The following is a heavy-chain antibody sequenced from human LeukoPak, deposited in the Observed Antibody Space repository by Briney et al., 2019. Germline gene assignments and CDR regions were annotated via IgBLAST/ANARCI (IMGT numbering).Heavy chain of an antibody. V-gene: IGHV3-30-3*01. CDR2: ISYDGSNK. J-gene: IGHJ6*02. CDR3: ARELKPYYYYYGMDV. Sequence: PGGSLRLSCAASGFTFSNYAMHWVRQAPGKGLEWVAVISYDGSNKYHADSVKGRFTISRDNSKNTLSLQMNSLRAEDTAVYYCARELKPYYYYYGMDVWGQGTTVTVSS. CDR1: GFTFSNYA.